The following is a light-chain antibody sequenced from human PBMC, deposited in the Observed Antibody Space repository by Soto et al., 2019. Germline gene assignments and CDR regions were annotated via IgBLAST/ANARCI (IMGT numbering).Light chain of an antibody. Sequence: QSALTQPASVSGSPGQSITISCTGTSSDVGTYNLVSWYQHHPGKAPKLMIYEGSKRPSGVSNRFSGSKSGNTASLTISGLQAEDEADYYCQSYDSSLSGSRVFGGGTQLTVL. CDR3: QSYDSSLSGSRV. J-gene: IGLJ3*02. V-gene: IGLV2-14*02. CDR2: EGS. CDR1: SSDVGTYNL.